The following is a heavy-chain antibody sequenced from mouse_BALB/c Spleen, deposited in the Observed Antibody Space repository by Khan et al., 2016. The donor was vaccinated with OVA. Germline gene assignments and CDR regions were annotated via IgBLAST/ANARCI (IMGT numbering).Heavy chain of an antibody. CDR3: ACELRGFAY. J-gene: IGHJ3*01. CDR2: ISYSGNT. Sequence: EVQLQESGPSLVKPSQTLSLTCSVTGDSITRGYWNWIRKFPGNKLDYMGYISYSGNTYCNPSLKSRISITRDTSKNQYYLQLNSVNTEDPATYYCACELRGFAYWGQGTLVTVSA. D-gene: IGHD1-1*01. V-gene: IGHV3-8*02. CDR1: GDSITRGY.